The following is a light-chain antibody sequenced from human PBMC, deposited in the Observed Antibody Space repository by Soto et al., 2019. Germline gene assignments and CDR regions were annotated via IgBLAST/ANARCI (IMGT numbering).Light chain of an antibody. V-gene: IGKV1-8*01. CDR3: QQYYSYPLFT. J-gene: IGKJ3*01. Sequence: IRMTQSPSSFSASTGDRVTITCRASQGISSYLAWYQQKPGKAPKLLIYAASTLQSGVPSRFSGSGSGTDFTLTISCLQSEDFATYYCQQYYSYPLFTFGPGTKVDIK. CDR2: AAS. CDR1: QGISSY.